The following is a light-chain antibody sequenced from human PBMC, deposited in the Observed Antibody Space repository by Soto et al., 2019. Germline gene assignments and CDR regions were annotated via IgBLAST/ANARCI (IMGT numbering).Light chain of an antibody. CDR1: QSVSSSY. CDR2: GAS. CDR3: QERTGWPPWT. Sequence: EIVLTQSPGTLSLSPGERATLSCRASQSVSSSYLAWYQQRPGQAPRLLIYGASSRATGIPDRFSASGSGTDFTLTISRLEPEDFAIYYCQERTGWPPWTFGQGTKVDNK. J-gene: IGKJ1*01. V-gene: IGKV3D-20*02.